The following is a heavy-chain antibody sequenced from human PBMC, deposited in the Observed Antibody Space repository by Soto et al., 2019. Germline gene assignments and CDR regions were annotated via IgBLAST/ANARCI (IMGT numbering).Heavy chain of an antibody. CDR2: MHRNGGST. J-gene: IGHJ5*01. CDR1: GFSLDEYG. Sequence: EVQLVESGGGVVRPGGSLRLACAVSGFSLDEYGMGWFPQLPGKGLEGVSGMHRNGGSTGYADSVKGRFTISRDDAKNSLYLQMNSLRAEDTAFYYCARDHRWGYEYGDYGDSWGHGTLVTVSS. D-gene: IGHD4-17*01. CDR3: ARDHRWGYEYGDYGDS. V-gene: IGHV3-20*04.